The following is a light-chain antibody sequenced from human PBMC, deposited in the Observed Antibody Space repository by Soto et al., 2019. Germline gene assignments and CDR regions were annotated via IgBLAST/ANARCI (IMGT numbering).Light chain of an antibody. CDR1: QDLSSC. J-gene: IGKJ4*01. CDR3: QQSSSSPPGLT. V-gene: IGKV1-12*01. Sequence: DMQMTQSPSSVSASVGDRVTITCRASQDLSSCLAWYQQKPGKAPKVLIYGASTLQTGVPSRFSGSGSGTEFTLTISSLQPEDVATYYCQQSSSSPPGLTFGGGTKVEIK. CDR2: GAS.